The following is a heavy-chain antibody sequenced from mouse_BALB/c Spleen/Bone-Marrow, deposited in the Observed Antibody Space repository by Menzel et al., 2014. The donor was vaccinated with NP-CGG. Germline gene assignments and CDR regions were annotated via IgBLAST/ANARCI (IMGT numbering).Heavy chain of an antibody. CDR1: GYSFTSYW. CDR3: IRDYGYVMDY. V-gene: IGHV1-5*01. CDR2: IYPGNSDT. J-gene: IGHJ4*01. Sequence: SGTVLARPGASVKMSCKASGYSFTSYWMHWVKQRPGQGLEWIGGIYPGNSDTSYNQKFKGKAKLTAVTSASTAYIELSSLTNEDSAVYYCIRDYGYVMDYWGQGTSVTVSS. D-gene: IGHD1-1*01.